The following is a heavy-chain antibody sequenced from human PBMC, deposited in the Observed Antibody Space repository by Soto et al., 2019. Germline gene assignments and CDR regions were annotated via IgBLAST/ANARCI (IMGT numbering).Heavy chain of an antibody. V-gene: IGHV1-69*12. J-gene: IGHJ6*02. D-gene: IGHD1-26*01. CDR3: ASGSYRIHYGIDV. CDR1: GGTFSSYA. CDR2: IIPIFGTA. Sequence: QVQLVQSGAEVKKPGSSVKVSCKASGGTFSSYAISWVRQAPGQGLEWMGGIIPIFGTANYAQKFQGRVTLTADEATSTAYMELGGRRSEDTAVYYCASGSYRIHYGIDVWGQGTTVTVSS.